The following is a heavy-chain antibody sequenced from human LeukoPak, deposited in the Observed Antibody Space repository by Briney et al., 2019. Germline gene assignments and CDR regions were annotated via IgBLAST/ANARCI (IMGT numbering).Heavy chain of an antibody. V-gene: IGHV3-23*01. CDR2: ISGSAGNT. D-gene: IGHD6-13*01. J-gene: IGHJ4*02. CDR3: ARDRGYSSSWYGY. CDR1: GFTFTTYA. Sequence: PGGSLRLSCAASGFTFTTYAMNWVRQAPGKGLEWVAGISGSAGNTYYADSVKGRFTISRDTSKNTLYLQMNSLRAEDTAVYYCARDRGYSSSWYGYWGQGTLVTVSS.